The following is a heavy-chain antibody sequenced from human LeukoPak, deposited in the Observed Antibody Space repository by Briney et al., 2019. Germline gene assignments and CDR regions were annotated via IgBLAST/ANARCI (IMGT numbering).Heavy chain of an antibody. CDR2: IYYSGST. D-gene: IGHD3-10*01. CDR3: ARQXYVSGSYYNLDY. CDR1: GGSISSSRYY. Sequence: SETLSLTCTVSGGSISSSRYYWGWIRQPPGKGLEWIGTIYYSGSTYYNPSLKSRVTISVDTSKNQFSLKLSSVTAADTAVYYCARQXYVSGSYYNLDYWGQGTLVTV. J-gene: IGHJ4*02. V-gene: IGHV4-39*01.